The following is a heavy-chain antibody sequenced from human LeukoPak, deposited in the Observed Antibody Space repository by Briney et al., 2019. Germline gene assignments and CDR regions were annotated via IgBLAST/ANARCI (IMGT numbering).Heavy chain of an antibody. CDR1: GFTLSSYW. D-gene: IGHD2-15*01. V-gene: IGHV3-74*01. Sequence: GGSLRLSCAVSGFTLSSYWMHWVRQAPGKGLVWVSRINSDGTSTSYADSVKGRFTISRDNAENTLYLQMNSLRAEDTAVYYCATEASGGLAYWGQGTLVTVSS. J-gene: IGHJ4*02. CDR3: ATEASGGLAY. CDR2: INSDGTST.